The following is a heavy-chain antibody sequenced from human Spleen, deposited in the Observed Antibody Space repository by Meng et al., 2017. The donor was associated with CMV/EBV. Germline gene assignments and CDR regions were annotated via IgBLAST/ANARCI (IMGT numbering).Heavy chain of an antibody. J-gene: IGHJ4*02. CDR3: IRERGLTDYYRDY. CDR2: IRSNAYGGTT. V-gene: IGHV3-49*04. Sequence: GGSLRLSCTASGFTFGDFAMSWVRQAPGKGLEWIGIIRSNAYGGTTEYGASAKGRFIISRDNSKRIAYLQMNSLQTEDTGVYYCIRERGLTDYYRDYWGQGALVTVSS. D-gene: IGHD3-9*01. CDR1: GFTFGDFA.